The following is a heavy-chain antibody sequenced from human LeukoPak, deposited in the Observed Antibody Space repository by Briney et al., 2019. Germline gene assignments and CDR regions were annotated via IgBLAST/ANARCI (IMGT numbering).Heavy chain of an antibody. CDR1: GYTFTGYY. CDR3: AREETRGFR. D-gene: IGHD1-7*01. J-gene: IGHJ1*01. Sequence: GASVKVSCKASGYTFTGYYIHWVRQAPGQGLEWMGWINPNSGGTNYAQTFQGRVTMTRDTSISAAYMELKSLTFDDTAMYYCAREETRGFRWGQGTLVIVSS. CDR2: INPNSGGT. V-gene: IGHV1-2*02.